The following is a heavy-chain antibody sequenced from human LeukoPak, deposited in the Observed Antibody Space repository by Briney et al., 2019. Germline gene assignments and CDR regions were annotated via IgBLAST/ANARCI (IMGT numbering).Heavy chain of an antibody. CDR2: IYYTGST. CDR1: GGSISTYY. J-gene: IGHJ5*02. V-gene: IGHV4-59*01. CDR3: ASHQARYCSAGICYGWFDP. D-gene: IGHD2-15*01. Sequence: SETLSLTCTVSGGSISTYYWSWIRQSPGKGLEWIGYIYYTGSTNYNPSLKTRVTISVDTSKNQFSLKLSSVTAADTALYYCASHQARYCSAGICYGWFDPWGQGTLVTVSS.